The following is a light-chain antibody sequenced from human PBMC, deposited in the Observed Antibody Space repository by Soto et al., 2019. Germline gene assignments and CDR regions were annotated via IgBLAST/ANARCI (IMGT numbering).Light chain of an antibody. CDR2: SNN. CDR1: SSNIGSNT. CDR3: AAWDDSLIGQGI. J-gene: IGLJ2*01. V-gene: IGLV1-44*01. Sequence: QSVLTQPPSASGTPGQRVTISCSGSSSNIGSNTVNWYQQLPGTAPKLLIYSNNQRPSGVPDRFSGSKSGTSASLAISGLQSEDEADYYCAAWDDSLIGQGIFGGGTKLTVL.